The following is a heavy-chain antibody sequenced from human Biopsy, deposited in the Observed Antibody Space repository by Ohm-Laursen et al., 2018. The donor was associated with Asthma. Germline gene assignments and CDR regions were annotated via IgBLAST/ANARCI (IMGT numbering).Heavy chain of an antibody. Sequence: SSVKVSCKASGGTFSSYAISWVRQAPGQGLEWMGGIIPIFGIENYAQKFQGRVTITADKSTSTAYMELSSLRSEDTAVYYCAREMRAGRGNAFDIWGQGTVVTVSS. V-gene: IGHV1-69*17. CDR3: AREMRAGRGNAFDI. D-gene: IGHD6-19*01. CDR1: GGTFSSYA. J-gene: IGHJ3*02. CDR2: IIPIFGIE.